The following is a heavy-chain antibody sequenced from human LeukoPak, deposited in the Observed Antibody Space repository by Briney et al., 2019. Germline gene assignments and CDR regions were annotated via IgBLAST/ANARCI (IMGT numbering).Heavy chain of an antibody. D-gene: IGHD3-16*01. J-gene: IGHJ5*02. CDR2: ISGSGGST. CDR1: GFTFSSYA. Sequence: GGSLRLSCAAFGFTFSSYAMSWVRQAPGKGLEWVSAISGSGGSTYYADSVKGRFAISRDNSKNTLYLQMNSLRAEDTAVYYCAKDDNYIRFLSWGQGTLVTVSS. V-gene: IGHV3-23*01. CDR3: AKDDNYIRFLS.